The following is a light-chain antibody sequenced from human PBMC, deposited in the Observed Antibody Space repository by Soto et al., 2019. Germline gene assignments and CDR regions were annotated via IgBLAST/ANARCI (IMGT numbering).Light chain of an antibody. CDR1: QTVRSSS. CDR3: QQYGSSPRT. V-gene: IGKV3-20*01. CDR2: GAS. J-gene: IGKJ1*01. Sequence: DIVLTQSPGTLSLSPGERATLSCRASQTVRSSSLAWYQQKPGQAPRLLIFGASTRAAGFPDRFSGSGSGTDFTLTISRLEPEDFDVYYCQQYGSSPRTLGQGTKVDIK.